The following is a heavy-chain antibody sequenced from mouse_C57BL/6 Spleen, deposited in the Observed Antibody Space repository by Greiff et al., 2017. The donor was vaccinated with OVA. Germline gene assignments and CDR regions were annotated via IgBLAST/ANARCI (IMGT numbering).Heavy chain of an antibody. CDR3: TRFYDGYYTY. V-gene: IGHV1-15*01. D-gene: IGHD2-3*01. J-gene: IGHJ3*01. CDR1: GYTFTDYE. Sequence: VKLMESGAELVRPGASVTLSCKASGYTFTDYEMHWVKQTPVHGLEWIGAIDPETGGTAYNQKFKGKAILTADKSSSTAYMELRSLTSEDSAVYYCTRFYDGYYTYWGQGTLVTVSA. CDR2: IDPETGGT.